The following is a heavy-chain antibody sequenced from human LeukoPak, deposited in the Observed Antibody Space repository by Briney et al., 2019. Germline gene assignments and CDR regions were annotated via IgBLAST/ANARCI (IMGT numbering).Heavy chain of an antibody. D-gene: IGHD1-26*01. Sequence: GGSLRLSCAASGFTFSDYYMSWIRQAPGKGLEWVSSISSSSSYIYYADSVKGRFTISRDKAKNSLYLQMNSLRAEDTAVYYCASHGSYEVDYWGQGTLVTVSS. J-gene: IGHJ4*02. CDR1: GFTFSDYY. CDR3: ASHGSYEVDY. V-gene: IGHV3-11*06. CDR2: ISSSSSYI.